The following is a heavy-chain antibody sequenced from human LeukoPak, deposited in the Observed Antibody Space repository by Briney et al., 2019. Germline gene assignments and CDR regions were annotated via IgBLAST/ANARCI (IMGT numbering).Heavy chain of an antibody. V-gene: IGHV1-2*02. CDR3: ARGHLVTGSYERGP. D-gene: IGHD3-10*01. CDR1: GYTFSGYY. CDR2: INPNRGGT. J-gene: IGHJ5*02. Sequence: WASVRVPCRASGYTFSGYYVHWVRQAPGQGLEWMGWINPNRGGTNYAQKFQGRVTMTRETSISTAYMELSSLRSDDTAVYYCARGHLVTGSYERGPWGQGTLVTVSS.